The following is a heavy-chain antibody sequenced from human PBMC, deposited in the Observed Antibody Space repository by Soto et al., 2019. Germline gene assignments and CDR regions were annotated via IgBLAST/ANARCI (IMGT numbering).Heavy chain of an antibody. CDR1: GYPFISYE. CDR2: MNPNSGNT. V-gene: IGHV1-8*01. CDR3: ARGQGYSTPGDGMDA. Sequence: ASVKVSCKASGYPFISYEISWVRQATGQGLEWLGWMNPNSGNTGSAQKFQGRVTMTRNTSISTAYMELRSLRSEDTAVYYCARGQGYSTPGDGMDAWGQGTTVTVSS. J-gene: IGHJ6*02. D-gene: IGHD5-18*01.